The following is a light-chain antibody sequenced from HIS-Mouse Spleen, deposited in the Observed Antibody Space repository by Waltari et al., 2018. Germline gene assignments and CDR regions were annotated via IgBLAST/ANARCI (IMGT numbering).Light chain of an antibody. Sequence: SYVLTQPPSVSVAPGKTARITCGGNNIGSKSVHWYQQKPGQAPVLVGYDDSDRPSGNPERFSGSNSGNTATLTISRVEAGDEADYYCQVWYSSSDHVVFGGGTKLTVL. J-gene: IGLJ2*01. CDR1: NIGSKS. V-gene: IGLV3-21*03. CDR2: DDS. CDR3: QVWYSSSDHVV.